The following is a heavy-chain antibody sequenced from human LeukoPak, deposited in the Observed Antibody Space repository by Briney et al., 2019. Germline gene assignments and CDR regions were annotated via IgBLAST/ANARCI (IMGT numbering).Heavy chain of an antibody. CDR3: AKLYGEAGAFDI. D-gene: IGHD4-17*01. CDR2: TSGSGGST. V-gene: IGHV3-23*01. J-gene: IGHJ3*02. CDR1: GFTFSNYA. Sequence: GGSLRLSCAASGFTFSNYAMSWVRQAPGKGLEWVSTTSGSGGSTYFADSVKGGFSISRDNSKKTLFLQMNSLRAEDRAVYYCAKLYGEAGAFDIWGQGTMVTVSS.